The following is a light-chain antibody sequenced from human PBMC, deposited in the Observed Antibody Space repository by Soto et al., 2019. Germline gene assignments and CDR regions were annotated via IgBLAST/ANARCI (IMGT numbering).Light chain of an antibody. CDR3: HQRSNWL. CDR2: AAS. CDR1: QGIRTD. J-gene: IGKJ3*01. Sequence: DIQMTQSPSTLPASVGDRVTITCRASQGIRTDLGWYQQKPGKAPKRLIYAASNLQSEVPSRFSGSGSGTEFTLTISSLQPEDYAVYYCHQRSNWLFGPGTKVDIK. V-gene: IGKV1-17*01.